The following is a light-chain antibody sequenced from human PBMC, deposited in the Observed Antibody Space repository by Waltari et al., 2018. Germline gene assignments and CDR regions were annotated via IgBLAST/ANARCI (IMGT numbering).Light chain of an antibody. CDR1: QSVGRS. J-gene: IGKJ1*01. CDR2: GAS. V-gene: IGKV3-20*01. Sequence: EIVLTQSPGTLSLSPGERATIACRASQSVGRSLGGYQQKPGQAPRLLIYGASSRATGVPDRFSGSGSGTDFSLTISRLEPEDFAVYYCQHYVRLPVTFGQGTKVEIK. CDR3: QHYVRLPVT.